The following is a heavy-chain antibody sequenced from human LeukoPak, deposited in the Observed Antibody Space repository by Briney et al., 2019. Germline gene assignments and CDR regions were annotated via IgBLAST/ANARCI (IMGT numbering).Heavy chain of an antibody. CDR1: GYTFTAYH. J-gene: IGHJ4*02. CDR3: ARDYYSGTYAH. Sequence: ASVKVSCKASGYTFTAYHMHGLGQAPGQGRDWVGRINPNNGDTYYAQKFQGRVTMTTDASISTAYMELTSLTSDDTALCFCARDYYSGTYAHWGQGTQVTVSS. CDR2: INPNNGDT. V-gene: IGHV1-2*06. D-gene: IGHD1-26*01.